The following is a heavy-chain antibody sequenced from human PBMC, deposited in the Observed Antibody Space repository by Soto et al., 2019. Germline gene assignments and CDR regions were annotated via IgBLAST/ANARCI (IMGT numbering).Heavy chain of an antibody. D-gene: IGHD5-18*01. J-gene: IGHJ6*02. CDR3: ARPVWIPSYYSGMDV. CDR1: GGSISSGGYY. V-gene: IGHV4-31*03. Sequence: SETLSLTCTVSGGSISSGGYYWSWIRQHPGKGLEWIGYIYYSGSTYYNPSLKSRVTISVDTSKNQFSLKLSSVTAADTAVYYCARPVWIPSYYSGMDVWGQGTTVTVSS. CDR2: IYYSGST.